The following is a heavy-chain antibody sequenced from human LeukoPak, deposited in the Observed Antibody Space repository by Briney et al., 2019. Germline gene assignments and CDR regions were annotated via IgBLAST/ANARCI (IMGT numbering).Heavy chain of an antibody. CDR1: GGSFSAYS. CDR2: INHSGST. CDR3: ARAHYGNYAEYFQH. D-gene: IGHD4-11*01. J-gene: IGHJ1*01. Sequence: SETLSLTSAVYGGSFSAYSWSWIRLPPPKGLEWIGEINHSGSTNYNPPLKSRVTMSVDTSNNQFSLKLTSVTAADTAVYYCARAHYGNYAEYFQHWGQGTLVTVSS. V-gene: IGHV4-34*01.